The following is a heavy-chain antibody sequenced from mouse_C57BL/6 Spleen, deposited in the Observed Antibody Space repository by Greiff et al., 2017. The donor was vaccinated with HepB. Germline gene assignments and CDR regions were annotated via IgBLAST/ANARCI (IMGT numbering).Heavy chain of an antibody. CDR1: GYTFTSYW. CDR2: IHPNSGST. V-gene: IGHV1-64*01. D-gene: IGHD2-1*01. J-gene: IGHJ4*01. Sequence: QVQLQQPGAELVKPGASVKLSCKASGYTFTSYWMHWVKQRPGQGLEWIGMIHPNSGSTNYNEKFKSKATLTVDKSSSTAYMQLSSLTSEDSAVYYCARSPYGNYPLYYAMDYWGQGTSVTVSS. CDR3: ARSPYGNYPLYYAMDY.